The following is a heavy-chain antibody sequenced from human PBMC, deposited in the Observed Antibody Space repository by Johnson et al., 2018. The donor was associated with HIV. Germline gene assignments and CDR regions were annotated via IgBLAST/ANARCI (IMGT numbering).Heavy chain of an antibody. CDR2: IRYEGSNK. D-gene: IGHD4-23*01. Sequence: QMQLVESGGGVVQPGGSLRLSCAASGFTFSSYGMHWVRQAPGKGLEWVAFIRYEGSNKYYADSVKGRLTISRDNSKNTLYLQMNSLRAEDTAVYYCAKDRGYGGNLDAFDIWGQGTMVTVSS. CDR3: AKDRGYGGNLDAFDI. V-gene: IGHV3-30*02. J-gene: IGHJ3*02. CDR1: GFTFSSYG.